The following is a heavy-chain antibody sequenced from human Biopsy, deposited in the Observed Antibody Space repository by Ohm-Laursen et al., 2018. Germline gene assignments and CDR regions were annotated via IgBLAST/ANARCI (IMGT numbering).Heavy chain of an antibody. D-gene: IGHD4-23*01. Sequence: TLSLTCTVSGGSFTGHYWSWIRQPPGKGLEWIGHISYTGYTSYNAPLKSRVTISVDTSRNHFSLRLTSLAAADTAVYYCARGSNEYGGLYFPHWGQGTLVTVSS. V-gene: IGHV4-59*11. CDR3: ARGSNEYGGLYFPH. J-gene: IGHJ1*01. CDR2: ISYTGYT. CDR1: GGSFTGHY.